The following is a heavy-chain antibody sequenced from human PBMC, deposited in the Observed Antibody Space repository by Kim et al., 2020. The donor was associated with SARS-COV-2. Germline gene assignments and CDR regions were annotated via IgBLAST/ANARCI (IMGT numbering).Heavy chain of an antibody. CDR2: IYYSGST. CDR3: ARGLGLVYALFDY. V-gene: IGHV4-59*01. J-gene: IGHJ4*02. CDR1: GGSISSYY. Sequence: SETLSLTCTVSGGSISSYYWSWIRQPPGKGLEWIGYIYYSGSTNYNPSLKSRVTISVDTSKNQFSLKLSSVTAADTAVYYCARGLGLVYALFDYWGQGTLVTVSS. D-gene: IGHD2-8*01.